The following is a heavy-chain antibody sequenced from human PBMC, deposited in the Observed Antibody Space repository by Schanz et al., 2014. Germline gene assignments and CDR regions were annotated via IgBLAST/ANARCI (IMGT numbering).Heavy chain of an antibody. Sequence: VQLVESGGGSLQPGGSLRLSCAASGFNFANHAIHWVRQGQGNGLQWVAVISSDGSKKLYADSVKARFTISRDNSKNSVSLQMDSLRPEDTAVYFCAKDLHSNSGNYYSYYFDSWGPGALVNVSS. V-gene: IGHV3-30*18. D-gene: IGHD3-10*01. CDR3: AKDLHSNSGNYYSYYFDS. CDR1: GFNFANHA. CDR2: ISSDGSKK. J-gene: IGHJ4*02.